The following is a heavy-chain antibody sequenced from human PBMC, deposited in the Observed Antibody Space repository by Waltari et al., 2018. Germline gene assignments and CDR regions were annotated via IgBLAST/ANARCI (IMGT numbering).Heavy chain of an antibody. V-gene: IGHV3-48*01. CDR3: ARDRGSSSPLYYYGMDV. CDR2: ISSSSSTI. J-gene: IGHJ6*02. Sequence: EVQLVESGGGLVQPGGSLRLSCAASGFTFSSYSMNWVRQAPGKGLEWVSYISSSSSTIYYADSVKGRFTISRDNAKNSLYLQMNSLRAEDTAVYYCARDRGSSSPLYYYGMDVWGQGTTVTVSS. D-gene: IGHD6-13*01. CDR1: GFTFSSYS.